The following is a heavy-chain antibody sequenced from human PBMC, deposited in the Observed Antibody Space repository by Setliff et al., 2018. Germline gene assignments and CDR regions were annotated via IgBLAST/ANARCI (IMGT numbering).Heavy chain of an antibody. D-gene: IGHD2-8*02. Sequence: SVKVSCKASGGTLSNSAINWVRQAPGQGLEWMGGINPIFGTADYTQNFQGRLTITTDESTSTAYMQLGSLRSEDTAIYYCATERGLVVSATDYYYYMDVWGKGTTVT. CDR3: ATERGLVVSATDYYYYMDV. CDR2: INPIFGTA. J-gene: IGHJ6*03. V-gene: IGHV1-69*05. CDR1: GGTLSNSA.